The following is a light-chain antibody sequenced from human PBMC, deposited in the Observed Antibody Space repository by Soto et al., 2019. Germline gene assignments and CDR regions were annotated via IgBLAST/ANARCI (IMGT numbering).Light chain of an antibody. CDR3: QQYDNLPYT. J-gene: IGKJ2*01. CDR1: QDISNY. CDR2: DAS. V-gene: IGKV1-33*01. Sequence: DIPMTQSPSSLSASVGDRVTITCQASQDISNYLNWYQQKPGKAPKLLIYDASKLETGVPSRFSGSGSGTDFTFTISSLQPEDIATYYCQQYDNLPYTFGQGTKLEIK.